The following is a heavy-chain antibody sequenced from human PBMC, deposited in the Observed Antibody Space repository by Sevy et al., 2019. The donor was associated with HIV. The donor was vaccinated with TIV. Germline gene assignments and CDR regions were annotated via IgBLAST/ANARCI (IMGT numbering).Heavy chain of an antibody. D-gene: IGHD2-15*01. Sequence: SETSLTCAVYGGSFSGYFWSWIRQPPGKGLEWIGEINHSGSTNYNPSLKSRVTLSVDTSKNQFSLRLTSVTAADTAVYYCAGDGGGYWGQGTLVTVSS. CDR1: GGSFSGYF. CDR2: INHSGST. V-gene: IGHV4-34*01. CDR3: AGDGGGY. J-gene: IGHJ4*02.